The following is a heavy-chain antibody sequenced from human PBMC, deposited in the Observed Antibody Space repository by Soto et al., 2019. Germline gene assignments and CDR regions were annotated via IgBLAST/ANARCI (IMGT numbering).Heavy chain of an antibody. CDR2: ISYDGTTN. CDR3: RGTHSSSWNFDY. J-gene: IGHJ4*01. V-gene: IGHV3-30*03. D-gene: IGHD6-13*01. Sequence: PGGSLRLSCAASGFTFSDYGMHWVRQAPGKGLEWVAVISYDGTTNNYADSVKGRFTISRDNSRNTLYLQMNSLRPEDTAVYYCRGTHSSSWNFDYWGHGTLVTVSS. CDR1: GFTFSDYG.